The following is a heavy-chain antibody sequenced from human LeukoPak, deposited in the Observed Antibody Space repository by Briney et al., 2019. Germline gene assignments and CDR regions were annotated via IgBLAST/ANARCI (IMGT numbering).Heavy chain of an antibody. Sequence: GGSLRLSCSASGFTFSSYAMHWVRQAPGKGLEYVSAISSNGGSTYYADSVKGRFTISRDNSKNTLYLQMSSLRAEDTAVYYCVKATHCSGGSCYSYYFDYWGQGTLVTVSS. CDR1: GFTFSSYA. CDR3: VKATHCSGGSCYSYYFDY. J-gene: IGHJ4*02. CDR2: ISSNGGST. V-gene: IGHV3-64D*06. D-gene: IGHD2-15*01.